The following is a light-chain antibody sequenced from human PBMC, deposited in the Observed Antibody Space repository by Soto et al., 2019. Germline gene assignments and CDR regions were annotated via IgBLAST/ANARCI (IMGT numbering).Light chain of an antibody. CDR3: QQYDSYPLT. J-gene: IGKJ4*01. CDR2: KAS. Sequence: DIQMTQSPSTLSASVGDRVTIACRASQTFSSWLAWYQQKPGKAPKLLIYKASNLESGVPSRFSGSGSGTQFTLTISSLQPDDFATYYCQQYDSYPLTFGGGTKVDIK. CDR1: QTFSSW. V-gene: IGKV1-5*03.